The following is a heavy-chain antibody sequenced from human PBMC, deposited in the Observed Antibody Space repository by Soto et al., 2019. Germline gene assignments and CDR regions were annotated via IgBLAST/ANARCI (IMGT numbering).Heavy chain of an antibody. Sequence: PVGSLRLSCRAAGFAFSSRGMHWVPQAPGKGLEWVALISYDGRNEKYAESLKGRFTISRDNSESTLYLQMNGLSPDDAAVYYCVKDFGSGYLQVGADLWGQGTQVTVSS. CDR3: VKDFGSGYLQVGADL. V-gene: IGHV3-30*18. J-gene: IGHJ5*02. D-gene: IGHD2-15*01. CDR1: GFAFSSRG. CDR2: ISYDGRNE.